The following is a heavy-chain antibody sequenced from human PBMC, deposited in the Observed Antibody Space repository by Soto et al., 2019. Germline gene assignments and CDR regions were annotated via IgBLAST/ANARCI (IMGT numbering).Heavy chain of an antibody. CDR2: ISGSGGNT. CDR3: AKHSYGYEDSLDY. Sequence: EVQLLESGGGLVQPGGSLRLSCAASGFTFSSYAMSWVRQAPGKGLEWVSAISGSGGNTYYADSVKGRFTISRDNSKNTLYLQMNSLRAEDTAVYYCAKHSYGYEDSLDYWGQGTLVTVSS. V-gene: IGHV3-23*01. J-gene: IGHJ4*02. CDR1: GFTFSSYA. D-gene: IGHD5-18*01.